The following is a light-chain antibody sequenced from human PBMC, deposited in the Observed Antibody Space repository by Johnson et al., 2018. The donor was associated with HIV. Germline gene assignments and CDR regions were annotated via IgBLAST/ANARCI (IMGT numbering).Light chain of an antibody. Sequence: VLTQPPSVSAAPGQKVTISCSGSSSNIGNNYVSWYQQLPGTAPKLLIYDDNKRPSGIPDRFSGSKSGTSATLGITGLQTGDEADYYCGTWDPSLSAGEVFGTGTKVTVL. J-gene: IGLJ1*01. CDR2: DDN. CDR3: GTWDPSLSAGEV. CDR1: SSNIGNNY. V-gene: IGLV1-51*01.